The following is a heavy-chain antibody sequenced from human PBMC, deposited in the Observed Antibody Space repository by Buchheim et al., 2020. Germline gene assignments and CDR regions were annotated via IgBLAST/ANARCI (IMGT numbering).Heavy chain of an antibody. CDR2: INHSGST. D-gene: IGHD3-22*01. CDR3: ASAYDSSGYLWGY. Sequence: QVQLQQWGAGLLKPSETLSLTCAVYGGSFSGYYWSWIRQPPGKGLEWIGEINHSGSTNYNPSLKSRVTISVDRSKNQFSLKLSSVTAADTAVYYCASAYDSSGYLWGYWGQGTL. J-gene: IGHJ4*02. V-gene: IGHV4-34*01. CDR1: GGSFSGYY.